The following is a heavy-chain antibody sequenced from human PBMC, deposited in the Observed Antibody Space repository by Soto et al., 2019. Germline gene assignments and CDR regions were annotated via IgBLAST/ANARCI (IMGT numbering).Heavy chain of an antibody. CDR1: GFSLSSFG. V-gene: IGHV3-33*01. Sequence: QVQLVESGGGVVQPGTSLRLSCAASGFSLSSFGMHWVRQAPGKGLEGVAIIWFDGSQQHYADSVKGRFTISRDTSKNIVYLQMHSLRDEAPAVYYCTRANTSPFDYWGRGTRVTVSS. CDR3: TRANTSPFDY. J-gene: IGHJ4*02. CDR2: IWFDGSQQ.